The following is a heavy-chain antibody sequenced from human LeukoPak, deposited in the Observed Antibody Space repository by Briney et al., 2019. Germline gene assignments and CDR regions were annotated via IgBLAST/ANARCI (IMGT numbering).Heavy chain of an antibody. CDR1: GYTLTELS. D-gene: IGHD2-2*01. J-gene: IGHJ4*02. CDR2: FNPEDGET. V-gene: IGHV1-24*01. CDR3: ARDDTVVVPAPIGGLDY. Sequence: ASVKVSCMVSGYTLTELSMHWVRQAPGKGLEWIGGFNPEDGETIYAQKFQGRVTMTEDTSTDTAYMELSSLRSEDTAVYYCARDDTVVVPAPIGGLDYWGQGTLVTVSS.